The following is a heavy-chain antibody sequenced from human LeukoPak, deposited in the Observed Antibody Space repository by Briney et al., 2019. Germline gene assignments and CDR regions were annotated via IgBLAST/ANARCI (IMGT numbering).Heavy chain of an antibody. Sequence: PGGSLRLSCAASGFTFSSYSMNWVRQAPGKGLEWVSSISSSSSYIYYADSVKGRFTISRDNSKNMVNLQMNSLRVEDTAVYYCAKEAQQWLVYGVGPDYLGQGTLVTVSS. CDR1: GFTFSSYS. CDR3: AKEAQQWLVYGVGPDY. V-gene: IGHV3-21*01. D-gene: IGHD6-19*01. CDR2: ISSSSSYI. J-gene: IGHJ4*02.